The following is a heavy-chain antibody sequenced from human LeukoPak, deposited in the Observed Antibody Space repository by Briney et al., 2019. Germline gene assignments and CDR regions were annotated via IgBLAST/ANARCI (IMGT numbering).Heavy chain of an antibody. V-gene: IGHV4-30-2*01. J-gene: IGHJ5*02. CDR3: ARGIILYDKGWFDP. CDR1: GGSISSGGYY. D-gene: IGHD3-9*01. CDR2: IYHSGST. Sequence: PSETLSLTCTVPGGSISSGGYYWSWIRQPPGKGLEWIGYIYHSGSTYYNPSLKSRVTISVDRSKNQFSLKLSSVTAADTAVYYCARGIILYDKGWFDPWGQGTLVTVSS.